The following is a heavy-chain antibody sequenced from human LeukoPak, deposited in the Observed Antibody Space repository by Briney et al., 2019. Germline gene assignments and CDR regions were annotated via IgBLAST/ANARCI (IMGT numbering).Heavy chain of an antibody. CDR2: IRYDGSNK. CDR3: AKGGSGSSGWYDGGVEVDHFDY. D-gene: IGHD6-19*01. J-gene: IGHJ4*02. CDR1: GFTFSSYG. Sequence: GGSLRLSCAASGFTFSSYGMHWVRQAPGKGLEWVAFIRYDGSNKYYADSVKGRFTISRDNSKNTLYLQMNSLRAEDTAVYYCAKGGSGSSGWYDGGVEVDHFDYWGQGTLVTVSS. V-gene: IGHV3-30*02.